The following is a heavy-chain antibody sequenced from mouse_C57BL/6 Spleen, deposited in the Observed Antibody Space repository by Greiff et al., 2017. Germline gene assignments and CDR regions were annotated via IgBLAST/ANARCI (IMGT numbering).Heavy chain of an antibody. V-gene: IGHV1-75*01. CDR1: GYTFTDYY. J-gene: IGHJ2*01. CDR2: IFPGSGST. D-gene: IGHD1-1*01. CDR3: ARPYYYGSRVDYFDY. Sequence: QVQLQQSGPELVKPGASVKISCKASGYTFTDYYINWVKQRPGQGLEWIGWIFPGSGSTYYNEKFKGKATLTVDKSSSTAYMLLSSLTSEDSAVYFCARPYYYGSRVDYFDYWGQGTTLTVSS.